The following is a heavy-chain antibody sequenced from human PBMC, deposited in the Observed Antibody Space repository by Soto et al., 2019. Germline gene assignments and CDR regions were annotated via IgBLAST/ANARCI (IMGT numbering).Heavy chain of an antibody. CDR1: GITFSKAW. CDR2: IKSKIDGGTT. D-gene: IGHD2-2*01. CDR3: TTYCSSTSCDSYYYHTMDV. J-gene: IGHJ6*02. Sequence: VQLVESGGGLVKPGGSLRLSCAASGITFSKAWMNWVRQAPGKGLEWVGRIKSKIDGGTTDYAAPGNGRFTISRAESKSTLYLQMNSLKTEDTAVYYWTTYCSSTSCDSYYYHTMDVWGQGTTVTVSS. V-gene: IGHV3-15*07.